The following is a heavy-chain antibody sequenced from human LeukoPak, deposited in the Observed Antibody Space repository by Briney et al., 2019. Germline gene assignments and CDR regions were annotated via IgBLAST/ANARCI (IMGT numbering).Heavy chain of an antibody. Sequence: PGGSLRLSCAASGFTFSSYWMSWVRQAPGKGLEWVSSISSSSSNIYYADSVKGRFTISRDNAKNSLYLQMNSLRVEDTAVYYCARCTTGRTFGSLREIKRSREIDYWGQGTLVTVSS. V-gene: IGHV3-21*01. J-gene: IGHJ4*02. CDR1: GFTFSSYW. D-gene: IGHD1-1*01. CDR3: ARCTTGRTFGSLREIKRSREIDY. CDR2: ISSSSSNI.